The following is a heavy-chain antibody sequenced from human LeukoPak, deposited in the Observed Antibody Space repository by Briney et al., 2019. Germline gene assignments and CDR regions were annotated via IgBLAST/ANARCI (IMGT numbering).Heavy chain of an antibody. CDR3: ARHDGSASNYFDY. CDR1: GYSFKSYW. D-gene: IGHD3-10*01. Sequence: GESLKISCKGSGYSFKSYWIGWVRQRPGKGLEWMGIIFPGDSNTRYFSSFQGQVTMSLDKSIRIAYLQWTSLKASDTAMYYCARHDGSASNYFDYWGQGTLVTVSS. V-gene: IGHV5-51*01. CDR2: IFPGDSNT. J-gene: IGHJ4*02.